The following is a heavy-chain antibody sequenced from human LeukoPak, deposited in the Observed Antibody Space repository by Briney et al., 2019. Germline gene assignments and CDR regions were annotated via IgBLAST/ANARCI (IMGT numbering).Heavy chain of an antibody. CDR3: VKATTGTTKGWFDP. CDR1: GFIFSSSA. CDR2: ISDSGGST. J-gene: IGHJ5*02. Sequence: GGSLRLSCSASGFIFSSSAMHWVRQAPGKGLEYFSAISDSGGSTYYADSVKGRFTISRDNSKNTLHLQMSSLRAEDTAVYYCVKATTGTTKGWFDPWGQGTLVTVSS. V-gene: IGHV3-64D*06. D-gene: IGHD1-1*01.